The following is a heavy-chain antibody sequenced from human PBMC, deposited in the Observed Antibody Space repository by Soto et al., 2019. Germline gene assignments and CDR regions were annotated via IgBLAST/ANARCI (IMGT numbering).Heavy chain of an antibody. CDR3: ARSSSGSYPWGAFDI. V-gene: IGHV1-46*03. J-gene: IGHJ3*02. Sequence: QVQLVQSGAEVKKPGASVKVSCKASGYTFTSYYMHWVRQAPGQGLEWMGIINPSGGSTSYAQKFQCRVTMTRDTSTSTVYMELSSLRSEDTAVYYCARSSSGSYPWGAFDIWGQGTMVTVSS. D-gene: IGHD1-26*01. CDR1: GYTFTSYY. CDR2: INPSGGST.